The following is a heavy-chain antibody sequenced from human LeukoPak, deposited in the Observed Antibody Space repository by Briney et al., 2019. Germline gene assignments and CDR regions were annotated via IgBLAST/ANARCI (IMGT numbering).Heavy chain of an antibody. V-gene: IGHV3-33*01. D-gene: IGHD3-16*01. CDR3: AREGEVTAAFFDY. J-gene: IGHJ4*02. CDR1: GFTFSSYG. CDR2: IWYDGSNK. Sequence: HSGGSLRLSCAASGFTFSSYGMYWVRQAPGKGLEWVAVIWYDGSNKYYADSVKGRFTISRDNSKNTLYLQMNSLRAEDTAVYYCAREGEVTAAFFDYWGQGTLVTVSS.